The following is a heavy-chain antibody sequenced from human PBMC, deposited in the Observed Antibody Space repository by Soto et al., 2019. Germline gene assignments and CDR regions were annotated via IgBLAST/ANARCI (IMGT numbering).Heavy chain of an antibody. CDR2: IYDSESA. CDR1: GESISSGGDY. Sequence: QVQLQESGPGLVKPSQTLSLTCNVSGESISSGGDYWSCIRHHPGKGLEWIGYIYDSESAYYNPSLKSRVTISMDTSKNHFAMRLSSVTAADTAVYYCARASSSSSAADYWGQATLVTVSS. V-gene: IGHV4-31*03. D-gene: IGHD6-6*01. J-gene: IGHJ4*01. CDR3: ARASSSSSAADY.